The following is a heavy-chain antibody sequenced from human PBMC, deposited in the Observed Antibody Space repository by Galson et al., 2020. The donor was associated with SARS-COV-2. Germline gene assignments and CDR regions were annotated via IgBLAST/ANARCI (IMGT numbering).Heavy chain of an antibody. J-gene: IGHJ4*02. V-gene: IGHV3-23*01. CDR2: TSVSGGSR. CDR1: GFMLSSYA. CDR3: AKGASGYSSGHYAK. Sequence: TGGSLRLSCAASGFMLSSYAMTWVRQAPGKGLEWVSTTSVSGGSRYYADSVKGRFAVSRDNSKNTVYLQMNSLRAEDTAVYYCAKGASGYSSGHYAKWGQGSLVTVSS. D-gene: IGHD6-19*01.